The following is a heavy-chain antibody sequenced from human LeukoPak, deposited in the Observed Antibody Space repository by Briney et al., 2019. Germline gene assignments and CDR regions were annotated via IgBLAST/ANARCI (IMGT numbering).Heavy chain of an antibody. D-gene: IGHD3-10*01. CDR3: GRSKLWFGDFGY. J-gene: IGHJ4*02. CDR1: GFTVSSNY. Sequence: TGGSLRLSCAASGFTVSSNYMSWVRQAPGKGLEWVSVIYTGGSTYYADSVKGRFTISRDNSKNTLFLQMNSLRAEDTAVYYCGRSKLWFGDFGYWGQGTLVTVSS. V-gene: IGHV3-66*01. CDR2: IYTGGST.